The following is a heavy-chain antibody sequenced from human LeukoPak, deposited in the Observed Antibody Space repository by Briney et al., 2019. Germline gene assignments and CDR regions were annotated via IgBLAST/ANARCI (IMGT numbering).Heavy chain of an antibody. J-gene: IGHJ6*02. CDR3: ARWYKDIVVVPAAIRERAYYYGMDV. CDR2: ISSSGSTI. CDR1: GFTFSSYE. Sequence: GGSLRLSCAASGFTFSSYEMNWVRQAPGKGLEWVSYISSSGSTIYYADSVKGRFTISRDNAKNSLYLQMNSLRAKDTAVYYCARWYKDIVVVPAAIRERAYYYGMDVWGQGTTVTVSS. D-gene: IGHD2-2*02. V-gene: IGHV3-48*03.